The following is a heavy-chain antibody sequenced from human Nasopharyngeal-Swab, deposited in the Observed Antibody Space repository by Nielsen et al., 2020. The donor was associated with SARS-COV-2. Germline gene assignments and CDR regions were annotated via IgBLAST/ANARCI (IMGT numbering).Heavy chain of an antibody. CDR3: ARDGGYGYWYFDL. J-gene: IGHJ2*01. D-gene: IGHD3-16*01. Sequence: GGSLRLSCAASGFTFSSHAMSRVRQAPGKGLVWVSRISSDGKTIDYADSVKGRFTISRDNTKSTLYLQVNSLRAEDTAVYYCARDGGYGYWYFDLWGRGTLVTVSS. CDR1: GFTFSSHA. CDR2: ISSDGKTI. V-gene: IGHV3-74*01.